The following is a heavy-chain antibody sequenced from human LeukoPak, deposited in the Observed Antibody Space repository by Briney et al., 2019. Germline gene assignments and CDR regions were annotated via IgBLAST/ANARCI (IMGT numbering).Heavy chain of an antibody. D-gene: IGHD2-15*01. V-gene: IGHV3-74*01. J-gene: IGHJ6*02. CDR1: GFTFSNYW. Sequence: PGGSLRLFCAASGFTFSNYWMQWVRQAPGKGLVWVSRIISDGSATNYADSVKGRFTISRDNAKNTLYLQMNSLRVEDTAVYYCARDRVPYCSGVSCSVDVWGQGTTVTVAS. CDR2: IISDGSAT. CDR3: ARDRVPYCSGVSCSVDV.